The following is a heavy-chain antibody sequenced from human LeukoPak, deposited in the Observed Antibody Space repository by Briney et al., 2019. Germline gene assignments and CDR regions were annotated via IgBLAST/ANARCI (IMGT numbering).Heavy chain of an antibody. CDR3: AKQRVEMSTMAAIDY. V-gene: IGHV4-59*01. D-gene: IGHD5-24*01. CDR1: GGSISSFY. Sequence: PSETPSLTCTVSGGSISSFYWSWIWQPPGKGLEWIGYIYHSGSAKYNPSLKCRVSISVDTSKNQFSLKLSSVTAADTAVYYCAKQRVEMSTMAAIDYWGQGTLVTVSS. CDR2: IYHSGSA. J-gene: IGHJ4*02.